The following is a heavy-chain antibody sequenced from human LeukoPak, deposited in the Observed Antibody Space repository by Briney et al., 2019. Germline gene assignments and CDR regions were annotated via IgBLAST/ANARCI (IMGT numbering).Heavy chain of an antibody. D-gene: IGHD6-6*01. Sequence: ASVKVSFKASGYTFTGYYMHWVRQAPGQGLEWMGIINPSGGSTSYAQKFQGRVTMTRDTSTSTVYMELSSLRSEDTAVYYCARVPYSSSSDYYYGMDVWGQGTTVTVSS. V-gene: IGHV1-46*01. J-gene: IGHJ6*02. CDR2: INPSGGST. CDR3: ARVPYSSSSDYYYGMDV. CDR1: GYTFTGYY.